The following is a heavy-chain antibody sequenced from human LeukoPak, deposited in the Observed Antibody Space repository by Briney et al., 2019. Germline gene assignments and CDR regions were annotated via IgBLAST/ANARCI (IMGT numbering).Heavy chain of an antibody. J-gene: IGHJ6*02. Sequence: GGSLRLSCAASGFTFSSYGMHWVRQAPGKGLVWVSRINSDGSSTSYADSVKGRFTISRDNAKNTLYLQMNSLRAEDTAVYYCARDFSSQLPPLDVWGQGTTVTVSS. CDR1: GFTFSSYG. CDR2: INSDGSST. D-gene: IGHD2-2*01. CDR3: ARDFSSQLPPLDV. V-gene: IGHV3-74*01.